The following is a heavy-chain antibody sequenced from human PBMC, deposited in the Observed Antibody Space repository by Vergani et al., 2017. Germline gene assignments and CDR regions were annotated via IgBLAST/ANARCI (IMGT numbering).Heavy chain of an antibody. D-gene: IGHD2-2*01. CDR3: ARDSLVPAAINY. V-gene: IGHV1-69*08. CDR2: IIPILGIA. CDR1: GGTFSSYT. Sequence: QVQLVQSGAEVKKPGSSVKVSCKASGGTFSSYTISWVRQAPGQGLEWMGRIIPILGIANYAQKFQGRVTITADKSTSTAYMELSSLRSEDTAVYYCARDSLVPAAINYWGQGTLVTVSS. J-gene: IGHJ4*02.